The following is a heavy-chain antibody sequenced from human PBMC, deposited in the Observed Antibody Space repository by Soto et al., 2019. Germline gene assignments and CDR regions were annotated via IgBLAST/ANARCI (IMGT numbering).Heavy chain of an antibody. CDR1: GYTFTSYG. CDR3: ARDNRFSVYCSGYSYATSDY. CDR2: ISAYNGNT. Sequence: VASVKVSCKASGYTFTSYGISWVRQAPGQGLEWMGWISAYNGNTNYAQKLQGRVTMTTDTSTSTAYMELRSLRSDDTAVYYCARDNRFSVYCSGYSYATSDYWGQGTLVTVSS. D-gene: IGHD5-18*01. V-gene: IGHV1-18*01. J-gene: IGHJ4*02.